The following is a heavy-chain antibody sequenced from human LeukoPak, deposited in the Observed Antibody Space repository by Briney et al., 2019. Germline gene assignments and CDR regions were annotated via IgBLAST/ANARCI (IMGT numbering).Heavy chain of an antibody. V-gene: IGHV3-64D*09. CDR3: AKATPYYFDY. CDR2: ITANGGGT. Sequence: GGSLRLSCSASGFTFSNYAMHWVRQAPGKRLEYVSAITANGGGTYYADSVRGRFTISRDNSKYMLYLQMSSLRPEDTAIYYCAKATPYYFDYWGQGTLATVSS. J-gene: IGHJ4*02. D-gene: IGHD5-24*01. CDR1: GFTFSNYA.